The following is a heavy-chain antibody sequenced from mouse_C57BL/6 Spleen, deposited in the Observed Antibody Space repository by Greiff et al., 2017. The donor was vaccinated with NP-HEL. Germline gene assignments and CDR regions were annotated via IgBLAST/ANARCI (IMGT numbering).Heavy chain of an antibody. V-gene: IGHV1-42*01. CDR1: GYSFTGYY. J-gene: IGHJ3*01. Sequence: EVQLQQSGPELVKPGASVKISCKASGYSFTGYYMNWVKQSPEKSLEWIGEINPSTGGTTYNQKFKAKATLTVDKSSSTAYMQLKSLTSEDSAVYYCASPYYSNYDWFAYWGQGTLVTVSA. CDR3: ASPYYSNYDWFAY. CDR2: INPSTGGT. D-gene: IGHD2-5*01.